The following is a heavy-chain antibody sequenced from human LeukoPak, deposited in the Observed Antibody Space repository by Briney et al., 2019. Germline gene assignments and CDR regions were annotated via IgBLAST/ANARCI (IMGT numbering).Heavy chain of an antibody. CDR1: GGSFSGYY. Sequence: SETLSLTWAVDGGSFSGYYWSWIRQPPGKVLEWIGEINHSGSTNYNPSLKGRVTRSVNTSKNQFSRKLSALTAADTAGYYCARDRSRSWGSNWLDPSGQRILVTVSS. J-gene: IGHJ5*02. CDR3: ARDRSRSWGSNWLDP. V-gene: IGHV4-34*01. CDR2: INHSGST. D-gene: IGHD6-6*01.